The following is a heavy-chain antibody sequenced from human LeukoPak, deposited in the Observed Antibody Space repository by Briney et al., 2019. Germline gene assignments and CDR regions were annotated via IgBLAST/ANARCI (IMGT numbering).Heavy chain of an antibody. J-gene: IGHJ6*02. D-gene: IGHD1-7*01. V-gene: IGHV3-7*01. CDR2: IKRWAGDK. CDR3: ARHLKLELPASSGYCYGMDV. CDR1: VFTLSNSC. Sequence: GGSQRLSCASSVFTLSNSCMTWVREARRKALEWVGCIKRWAGDKYYMDSVKPRFHIPRDNAKNYMYLQMNSLRAEDTAVYYCARHLKLELPASSGYCYGMDVWGRGTTVTVSS.